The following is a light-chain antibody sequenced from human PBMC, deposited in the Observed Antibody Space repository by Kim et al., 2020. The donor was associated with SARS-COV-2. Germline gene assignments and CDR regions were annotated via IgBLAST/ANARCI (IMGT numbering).Light chain of an antibody. CDR3: QQYNSYPLT. Sequence: ADGGAIVTMTCRESREISSRLAWYQQKPENTPHSLIYAASSLQSGVPSRFRGSGSGTDFTHTISSLQPEDFATYYCQQYNSYPLTFGGGTKVDIK. V-gene: IGKV1D-16*01. CDR2: AAS. J-gene: IGKJ4*01. CDR1: REISSR.